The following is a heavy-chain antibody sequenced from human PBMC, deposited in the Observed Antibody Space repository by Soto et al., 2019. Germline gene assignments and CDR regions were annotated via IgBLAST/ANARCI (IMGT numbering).Heavy chain of an antibody. Sequence: GGSLRLSCAASGFTFSSYAMSWVRQAPGKGLEWVSGISGTGGSTYYADSVKGRFTIFRDNSKNTLYVQMNSLSAEDTAVYYCAKVVTIFGVAPDAFDIWGQGTMVTVS. CDR2: ISGTGGST. CDR3: AKVVTIFGVAPDAFDI. D-gene: IGHD3-3*01. V-gene: IGHV3-23*01. CDR1: GFTFSSYA. J-gene: IGHJ3*02.